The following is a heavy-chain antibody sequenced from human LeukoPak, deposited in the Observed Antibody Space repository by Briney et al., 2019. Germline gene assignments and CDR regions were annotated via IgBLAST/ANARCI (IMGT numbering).Heavy chain of an antibody. CDR2: IYYSGST. CDR1: GGSISSYY. V-gene: IGHV4-59*08. CDR3: ARLDDYCSGGSCYGYFDY. Sequence: SETLSLTCTVSGGSISSYYWSWIRQPPGKGLEWIGYIYYSGSTNYNPSLKSRVTISVDTSKNQFSLKLSSGTAADTAVYYCARLDDYCSGGSCYGYFDYWGQGTLVTVSS. J-gene: IGHJ4*02. D-gene: IGHD2-15*01.